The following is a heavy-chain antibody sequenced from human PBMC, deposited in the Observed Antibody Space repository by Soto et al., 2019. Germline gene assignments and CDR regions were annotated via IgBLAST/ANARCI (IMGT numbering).Heavy chain of an antibody. D-gene: IGHD3-10*01. J-gene: IGHJ4*02. V-gene: IGHV2-26*01. CDR1: GFSLSNARMG. CDR3: ARIFDGSGSYYKLIDY. Sequence: GSGPTLVNPTETLTLTCTVSGFSLSNARMGVSWIRQPPGKALEWLAHIFSNDEKSYSTSLKSRLTISKDTSKSQVVLTMTNMDPVDTATYYCARIFDGSGSYYKLIDYWGQGTLVTVSS. CDR2: IFSNDEK.